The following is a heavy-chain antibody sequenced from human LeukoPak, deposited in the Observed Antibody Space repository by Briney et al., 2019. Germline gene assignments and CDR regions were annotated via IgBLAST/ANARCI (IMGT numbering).Heavy chain of an antibody. CDR1: GFTFSSYG. CDR3: AKDSRGQFGVLDYMDV. CDR2: IRYDGSNK. V-gene: IGHV3-30*02. D-gene: IGHD3-3*01. J-gene: IGHJ6*03. Sequence: GGSLRLSCAASGFTFSSYGMHWVRQAPGKGLEWVAFIRYDGSNKYYADSVKGRFTISRDNSKNTLYLQMNSLRAEDTAVYYCAKDSRGQFGVLDYMDVWGKGTTVTVSS.